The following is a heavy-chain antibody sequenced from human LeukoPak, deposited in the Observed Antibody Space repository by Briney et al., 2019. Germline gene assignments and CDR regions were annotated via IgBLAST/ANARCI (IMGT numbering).Heavy chain of an antibody. CDR1: GGTFSSYA. CDR2: IIPIFGTA. V-gene: IGHV1-69*05. Sequence: ASVKVSCKASGGTFSSYAISWVRQAPGQGLEWMGAIIPIFGTANYAQKFQGRVTITTDESTSTAYMELSSLRSEDTAVYYCASIDSSTYYYYYYMDVWGKGTTVTVSS. D-gene: IGHD3-22*01. CDR3: ASIDSSTYYYYYYMDV. J-gene: IGHJ6*03.